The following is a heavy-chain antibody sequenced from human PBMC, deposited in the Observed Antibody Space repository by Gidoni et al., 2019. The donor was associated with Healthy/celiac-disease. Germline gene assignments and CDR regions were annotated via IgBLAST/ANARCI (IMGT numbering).Heavy chain of an antibody. CDR2: ISSSSSYI. CDR3: ALPFYGDSHTYYY. V-gene: IGHV3-21*02. Sequence: EVQLVESGGGLVKPGGSLRLSCAASGLTFRSYSMNWVRQAPGKGLEWVSSISSSSSYIYYADSVKGRFTISRDNAKNSLYLQMNSLRAEDTAVYYCALPFYGDSHTYYYWGQGTLVTVSS. J-gene: IGHJ4*02. CDR1: GLTFRSYS. D-gene: IGHD4-17*01.